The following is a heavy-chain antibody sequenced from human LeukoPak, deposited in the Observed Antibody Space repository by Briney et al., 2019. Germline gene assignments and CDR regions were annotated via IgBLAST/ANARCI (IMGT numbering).Heavy chain of an antibody. J-gene: IGHJ5*02. V-gene: IGHV1-8*01. D-gene: IGHD6-6*01. CDR2: MNPNSGNT. CDR1: GYTFTSYD. CDR3: ARDRSIAARPAPGWFDP. Sequence: GASVKVSCKASGYTFTSYDINWVRQATGQGLEWMGWMNPNSGNTGYAQKLQGRVTMTRNTSISTAYMELSSLRSEDTAVYYCARDRSIAARPAPGWFDPWGQGTLVTVSS.